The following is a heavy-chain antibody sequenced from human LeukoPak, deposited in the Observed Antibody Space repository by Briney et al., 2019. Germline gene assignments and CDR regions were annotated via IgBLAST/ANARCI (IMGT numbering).Heavy chain of an antibody. D-gene: IGHD3-16*02. CDR1: GFTFSSYE. V-gene: IGHV3-21*01. CDR2: ISSSSYI. Sequence: GGSLRLSCAASGFTFSSYEMNWVRQAPGKGLEWVSSISSSSYIYYADSVKGRFTISRDNAKNSLYLQMNSLRAEDTAVYYCASSYRYPYYFDYWGQGTLVTVSS. CDR3: ASSYRYPYYFDY. J-gene: IGHJ4*02.